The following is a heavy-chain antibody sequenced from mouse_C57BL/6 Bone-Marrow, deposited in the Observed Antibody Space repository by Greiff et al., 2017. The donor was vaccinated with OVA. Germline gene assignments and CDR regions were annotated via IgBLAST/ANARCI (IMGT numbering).Heavy chain of an antibody. V-gene: IGHV1-80*01. Sequence: QVHVKQSGAELVKPGASVKISCKASGYAFSSYWMNWVKQRPGKGLEWIGQIYPGDGDTNYNGKFKGKATLTADKSSSTAYMQLSSLTSEDSAVYFCARRWLLLYAMDYWGQGTSVTVSS. J-gene: IGHJ4*01. CDR3: ARRWLLLYAMDY. D-gene: IGHD2-3*01. CDR2: IYPGDGDT. CDR1: GYAFSSYW.